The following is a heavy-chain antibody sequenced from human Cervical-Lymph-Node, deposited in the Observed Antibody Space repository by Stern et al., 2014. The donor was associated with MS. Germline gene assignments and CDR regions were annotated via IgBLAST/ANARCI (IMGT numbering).Heavy chain of an antibody. CDR2: IYPGDSDT. CDR3: ARDYGDYAFDY. D-gene: IGHD4-17*01. CDR1: GYSFTANW. Sequence: VQLVQSGAEVKKPGEALKISCKGSGYSFTANWIALGRLRPGQGLESMGIIYPGDSDTRYSPSFQGQVTISADKSISTAYLQWSSLKASDTAMYYCARDYGDYAFDYWGQGTLVTVSS. V-gene: IGHV5-51*01. J-gene: IGHJ4*02.